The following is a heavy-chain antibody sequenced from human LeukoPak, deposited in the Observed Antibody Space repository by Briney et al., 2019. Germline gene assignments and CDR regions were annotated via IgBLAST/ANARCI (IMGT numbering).Heavy chain of an antibody. CDR2: IYTSGST. CDR3: ARGPGPDRYYYGSGSYRFGEYFQH. V-gene: IGHV4-61*02. Sequence: PSETLSLTCTVSGGSISSGSYYWSWIRQPAGEGLEWIGRIYTSGSTNYNPSLKSRVTISVDTSKNQFSLKLSSVTAADTAVYYCARGPGPDRYYYGSGSYRFGEYFQHWGQGTLVTVSS. J-gene: IGHJ1*01. CDR1: GGSISSGSYY. D-gene: IGHD3-10*01.